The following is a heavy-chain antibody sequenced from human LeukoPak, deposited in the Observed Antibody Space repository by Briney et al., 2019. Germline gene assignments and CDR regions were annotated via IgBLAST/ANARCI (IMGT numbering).Heavy chain of an antibody. CDR2: ISAYNGNT. J-gene: IGHJ5*02. Sequence: GASVKVSCKASGYTFTSYGISWVRQAPGQGLEWVGWISAYNGNTNYAQKLQGRVTMTTDTSTSTAYMELRSLRSDDTAVCYCAGLIPTGTTHWFDPWGQGTLVTVSS. CDR1: GYTFTSYG. CDR3: AGLIPTGTTHWFDP. V-gene: IGHV1-18*04. D-gene: IGHD1-1*01.